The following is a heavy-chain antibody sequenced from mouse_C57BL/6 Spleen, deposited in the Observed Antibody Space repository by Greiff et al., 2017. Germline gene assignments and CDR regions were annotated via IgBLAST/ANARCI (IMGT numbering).Heavy chain of an antibody. J-gene: IGHJ3*01. Sequence: QVQLKESGPGLVAPSQSLSITCTNSGFSFTSSGVHWVRQPPGKGLEWLVVICSDGSTTYNSALKTRPSISKDNSKSQVFLKMNSLQTDYTAMYCCARHWNDYDVGFAYWGQGTLVIVSA. V-gene: IGHV2-6-1*01. D-gene: IGHD2-4*01. CDR1: GFSFTSSG. CDR3: ARHWNDYDVGFAY. CDR2: ICSDGST.